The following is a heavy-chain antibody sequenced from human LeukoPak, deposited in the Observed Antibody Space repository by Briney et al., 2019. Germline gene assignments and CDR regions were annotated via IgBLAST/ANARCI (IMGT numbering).Heavy chain of an antibody. J-gene: IGHJ4*02. V-gene: IGHV4-39*01. CDR2: IYYSGST. CDR3: ARGNYGTDY. D-gene: IGHD1-7*01. Sequence: SETLSLTCTVSGGSISSSSYYWGWIRQPPGKGLEWIGSIYYSGSTYYNPSLKRRVTISVDTSKNQFSLKLSSVTAADTAVYYCARGNYGTDYWGQGTLVTVSS. CDR1: GGSISSSSYY.